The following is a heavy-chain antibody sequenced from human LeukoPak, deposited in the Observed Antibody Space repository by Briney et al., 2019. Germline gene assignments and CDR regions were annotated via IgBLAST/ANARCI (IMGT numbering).Heavy chain of an antibody. J-gene: IGHJ4*02. D-gene: IGHD2-2*01. Sequence: ASVKVSCKASGYTFTSYYMHWVRQAPGQGLEWMGIINPSGGSTSYAQKFQGRVTMTRDTSTSTVYMELSSLRSEDTAVYYCAREYPLGYCSSTSCYGTLGYWGQGTLVTVSS. CDR2: INPSGGST. V-gene: IGHV1-46*01. CDR3: AREYPLGYCSSTSCYGTLGY. CDR1: GYTFTSYY.